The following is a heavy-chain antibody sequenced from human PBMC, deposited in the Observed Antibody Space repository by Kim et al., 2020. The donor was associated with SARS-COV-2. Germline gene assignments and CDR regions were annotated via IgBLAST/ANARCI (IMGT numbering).Heavy chain of an antibody. CDR3: ARALVATIFGGWFDP. V-gene: IGHV5-51*01. Sequence: GESLKISCKGSGYSFTSYWIGWVRQMPGKGLEWMVIIYPGDSDTRYSPSFQGQVTISADKSISTAYLQWSSLKASDTAMYYCARALVATIFGGWFDPWGQGTLVTVSS. CDR2: IYPGDSDT. CDR1: GYSFTSYW. J-gene: IGHJ5*02. D-gene: IGHD5-12*01.